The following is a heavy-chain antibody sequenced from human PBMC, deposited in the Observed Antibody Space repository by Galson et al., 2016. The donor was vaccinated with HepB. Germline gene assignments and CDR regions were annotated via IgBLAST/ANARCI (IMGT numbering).Heavy chain of an antibody. CDR3: ASNKGGSSSLAFDI. Sequence: SETLSLTCTVSGGSISSYYWSWIRQPPGKGLEWIGYIYYSGSTNYNPSLKSRVTISVDTSKNQFSLKLSSVTAADTAVYYCASNKGGSSSLAFDIWGQGTVVTVSS. CDR1: GGSISSYY. D-gene: IGHD6-13*01. CDR2: IYYSGST. V-gene: IGHV4-59*01. J-gene: IGHJ3*02.